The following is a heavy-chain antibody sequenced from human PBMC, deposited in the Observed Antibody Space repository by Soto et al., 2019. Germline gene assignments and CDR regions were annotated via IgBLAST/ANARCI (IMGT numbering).Heavy chain of an antibody. J-gene: IGHJ6*02. D-gene: IGHD3-10*01. CDR1: GYTFTSYG. CDR3: AREGVVPYYYYVMDV. Sequence: QVQLVQSGGEVKKPGASVKVSCKASGYTFTSYGISWVRQAPGQGLEWMGWISGYNGKTNYAQKVQDRVTMTTDTSTSTVYMELRTLRSDDTAVYYCAREGVVPYYYYVMDVWGQGTAVTVSS. V-gene: IGHV1-18*01. CDR2: ISGYNGKT.